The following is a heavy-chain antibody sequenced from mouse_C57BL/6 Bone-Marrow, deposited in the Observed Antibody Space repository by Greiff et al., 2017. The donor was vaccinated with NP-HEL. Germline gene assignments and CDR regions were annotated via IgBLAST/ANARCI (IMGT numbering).Heavy chain of an antibody. CDR1: GFNIKDYY. Sequence: VQLQQSGAELVKPGASVKLSCTASGFNIKDYYMHWVKQRTEQGLEWIGRIDPEDGDTKYAPKFQGKATITADTSSNTAYLQLSSLTSEDTAVDYCARDWMTWDFDVWGRGTAVTVSS. V-gene: IGHV14-2*01. J-gene: IGHJ1*03. CDR3: ARDWMTWDFDV. D-gene: IGHD2-13*01. CDR2: IDPEDGDT.